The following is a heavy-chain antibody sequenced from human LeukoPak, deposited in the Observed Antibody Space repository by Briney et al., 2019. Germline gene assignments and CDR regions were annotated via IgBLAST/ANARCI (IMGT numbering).Heavy chain of an antibody. V-gene: IGHV4-39*01. J-gene: IGHJ4*02. D-gene: IGHD5-18*01. CDR1: GGSITSSNYY. Sequence: SETLSLTCTVSGGSITSSNYYWGWIRQPPGKGLEWIGTIYSSGSTYYNPPLKSRVTMSVDTSKNQFSLKLSSVTAADTAVYYCARQKWIQHIDYWGQGTPVTVSS. CDR3: ARQKWIQHIDY. CDR2: IYSSGST.